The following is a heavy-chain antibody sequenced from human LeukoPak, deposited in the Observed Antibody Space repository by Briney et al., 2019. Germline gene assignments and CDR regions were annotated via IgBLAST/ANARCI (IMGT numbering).Heavy chain of an antibody. CDR2: IWYDGSYK. J-gene: IGHJ4*02. CDR3: ARGGYYFDY. V-gene: IGHV3-33*01. CDR1: GFTFSSYG. Sequence: SGRSLRLSCAASGFTFSSYGMHWVRQAPGKGLEWVAVIWYDGSYKYYADSVEGRFTISRDNSKNTLYLQMNSLRAEDTAVYYCARGGYYFDYWGQGTLVTVSS. D-gene: IGHD3-16*01.